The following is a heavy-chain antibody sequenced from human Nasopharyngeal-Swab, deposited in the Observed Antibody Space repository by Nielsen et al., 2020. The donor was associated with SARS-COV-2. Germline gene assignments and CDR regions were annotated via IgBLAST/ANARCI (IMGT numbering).Heavy chain of an antibody. CDR1: GASIAYSSFY. CDR3: VRSSSWYYFDY. J-gene: IGHJ4*02. CDR2: IYANGNT. D-gene: IGHD6-13*01. Sequence: SETLSPTCIVSGASIAYSSFYWGWIRQTAGNGLEWSAIIYANGNTYQNPSLKSRLTISVDKSKNQFSLQLSSVTAADTAVYYCVRSSSWYYFDYWAQGTQVTVSS. V-gene: IGHV4-39*01.